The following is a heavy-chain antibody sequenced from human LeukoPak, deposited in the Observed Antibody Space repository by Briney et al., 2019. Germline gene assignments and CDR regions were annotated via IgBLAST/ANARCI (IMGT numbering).Heavy chain of an antibody. CDR3: AKGSFYDSSGSFYFDY. V-gene: IGHV3-23*01. J-gene: IGHJ4*02. Sequence: GGSLRLSCAASGFTFSSYAMSWVRQAPGKGLEWVSAISGSGGSTYYADSVKGRFTISRDNSKNTLYLQMNSLRAEDTAVYYCAKGSFYDSSGSFYFDYWGQGTLVTVSS. D-gene: IGHD3-22*01. CDR1: GFTFSSYA. CDR2: ISGSGGST.